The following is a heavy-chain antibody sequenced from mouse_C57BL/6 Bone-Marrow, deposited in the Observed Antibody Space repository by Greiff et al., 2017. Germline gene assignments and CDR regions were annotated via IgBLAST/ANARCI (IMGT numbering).Heavy chain of an antibody. CDR3: ARYGGLLTFAY. Sequence: EVKLMESGGGLVQPGGSLSLSCAASGFTFTDYYMSWVRQPPGKALEWLGFIRNKANGYTTEYSASVKGRFTISSDNSQSILYLQMNALRAEDSATYDCARYGGLLTFAYWGQGTLVTVSA. J-gene: IGHJ3*01. V-gene: IGHV7-3*01. CDR2: IRNKANGYTT. CDR1: GFTFTDYY. D-gene: IGHD2-3*01.